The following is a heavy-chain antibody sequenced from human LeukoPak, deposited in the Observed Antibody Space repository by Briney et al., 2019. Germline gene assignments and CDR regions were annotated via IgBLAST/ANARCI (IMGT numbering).Heavy chain of an antibody. CDR1: GGSFSGYY. Sequence: SETLSLTCAVYGGSFSGYYWSWIRQPPGKGLECIGEINHSGSTNYNPSLKSRVTISLDTSKNQFSLKLSSVTAADTAVYYCARKSRIVVVPAANAYYYYYYMDVWGKGTTVTVSS. V-gene: IGHV4-34*01. D-gene: IGHD2-2*01. CDR3: ARKSRIVVVPAANAYYYYYYMDV. CDR2: INHSGST. J-gene: IGHJ6*03.